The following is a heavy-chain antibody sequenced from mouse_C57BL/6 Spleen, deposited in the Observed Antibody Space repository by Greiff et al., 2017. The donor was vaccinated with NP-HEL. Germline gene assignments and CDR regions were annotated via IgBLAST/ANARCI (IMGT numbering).Heavy chain of an antibody. CDR1: GYTFTSYW. Sequence: VQLQQPGAELVMPGASVKLSCKASGYTFTSYWMHWVKQRPGQGLEWIGEIDPSDSYTNYNQKFKGKSTLTVDKSSSTAYMQLSSLTSEDSAVYYCARGGDSNYAYAMDYWGQGTSVTVSS. CDR3: ARGGDSNYAYAMDY. V-gene: IGHV1-69*01. J-gene: IGHJ4*01. D-gene: IGHD2-5*01. CDR2: IDPSDSYT.